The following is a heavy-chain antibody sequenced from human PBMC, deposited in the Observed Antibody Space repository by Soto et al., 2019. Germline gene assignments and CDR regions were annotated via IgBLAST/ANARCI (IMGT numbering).Heavy chain of an antibody. CDR1: GFTFSSYS. CDR3: ARDASTIAARPAFDI. CDR2: ISSSSSYI. Sequence: GGSLRLSCAASGFTFSSYSMNWVRQAPGKGLEWVSSISSSSSYIYYADSVKGRFTISRDNAKNSLYLQMNSLRVEDTAVYYCARDASTIAARPAFDIWGQGTMVTVSS. V-gene: IGHV3-21*01. D-gene: IGHD6-6*01. J-gene: IGHJ3*02.